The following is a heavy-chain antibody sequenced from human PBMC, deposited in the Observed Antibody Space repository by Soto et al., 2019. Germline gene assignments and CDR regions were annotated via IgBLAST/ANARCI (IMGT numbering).Heavy chain of an antibody. Sequence: GGSLRLSCAASGFTFSSYWMHWVRQAPGKGLVWVSRINSDGSSTSYADSVKGRFTISRDNAKNTLYFQMNDLRAEDTALFRFSRDTYDFWSGPSFFSVWGLGTLVTVSS. CDR1: GFTFSSYW. CDR2: INSDGSST. J-gene: IGHJ1*01. D-gene: IGHD3-3*01. V-gene: IGHV3-74*01. CDR3: SRDTYDFWSGPSFFSV.